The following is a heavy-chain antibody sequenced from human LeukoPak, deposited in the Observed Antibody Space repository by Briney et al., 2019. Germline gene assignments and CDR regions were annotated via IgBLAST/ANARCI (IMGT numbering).Heavy chain of an antibody. CDR1: GYTFSSYS. Sequence: GGSLRLSCAASGYTFSSYSINWVRQAPGKGLEWVSSISVGSNSIYYADSVRGRFSISRDDARNSLYLQMDSMRGDDTAVYYCARLRRNSDRSGYYYYYDYWGQGILVTVSS. V-gene: IGHV3-21*01. D-gene: IGHD3-22*01. CDR2: ISVGSNSI. CDR3: ARLRRNSDRSGYYYYYDY. J-gene: IGHJ4*02.